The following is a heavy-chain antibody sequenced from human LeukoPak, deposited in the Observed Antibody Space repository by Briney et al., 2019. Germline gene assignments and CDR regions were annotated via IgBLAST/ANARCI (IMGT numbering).Heavy chain of an antibody. CDR1: GFTFDDYA. D-gene: IGHD2-21*02. J-gene: IGHJ5*01. V-gene: IGHV3-9*01. Sequence: GGSLRLSCAASGFTFDDYAMHWVRQAPGKGLEWVSGISWNSGSIGYADSVKGRFTISRDNAKNSMYLQMNSLRAEDTAVYYCARHGLAELQLLSWFDYWGQGSLVTVSS. CDR2: ISWNSGSI. CDR3: ARHGLAELQLLSWFDY.